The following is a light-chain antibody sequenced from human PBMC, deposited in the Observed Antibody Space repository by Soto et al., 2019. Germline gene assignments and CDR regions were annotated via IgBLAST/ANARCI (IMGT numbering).Light chain of an antibody. Sequence: QSALTQPASVSGSPGQSITISCTGTSSDVGGYNYVSWYQQHPGKAPKLMIYDVSNRPSGVSNRFSGSKSGNTASLTISGLQAEDEADYYCSSYTSSSTLVFGTGTNVTV. CDR3: SSYTSSSTLV. V-gene: IGLV2-14*01. CDR1: SSDVGGYNY. CDR2: DVS. J-gene: IGLJ1*01.